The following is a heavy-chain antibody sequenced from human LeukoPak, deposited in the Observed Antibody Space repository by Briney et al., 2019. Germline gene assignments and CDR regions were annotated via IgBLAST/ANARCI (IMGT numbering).Heavy chain of an antibody. CDR2: ISWDGGRT. D-gene: IGHD2-2*01. V-gene: IGHV3-43*01. CDR3: TKDISASTWGNAFDI. Sequence: GGSLRLSCAASGFIFDDYTMHWVRQAPGKGLDWVSLISWDGGRTYYADSVKGRFTISRDNSKNSLYLQMNSLRTEDTALYYCTKDISASTWGNAFDIWGQGTMVTVSS. CDR1: GFIFDDYT. J-gene: IGHJ3*02.